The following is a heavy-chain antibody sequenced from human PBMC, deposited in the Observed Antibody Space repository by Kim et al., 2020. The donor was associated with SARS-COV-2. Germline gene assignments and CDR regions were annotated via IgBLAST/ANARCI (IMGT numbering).Heavy chain of an antibody. J-gene: IGHJ4*02. V-gene: IGHV1-3*01. D-gene: IGHD3-10*01. Sequence: KFQGRVTITRDTSASTAYMELSSLRSEDTAVYYCARLSLLWFGEGDYFDYWGQGTLVTVSS. CDR3: ARLSLLWFGEGDYFDY.